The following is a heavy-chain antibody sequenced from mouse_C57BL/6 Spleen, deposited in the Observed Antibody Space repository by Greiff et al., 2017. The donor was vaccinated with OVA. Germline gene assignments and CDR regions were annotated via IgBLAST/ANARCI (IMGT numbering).Heavy chain of an antibody. CDR1: GFTFSDYG. CDR3: AREGYDYLYYYAMEY. J-gene: IGHJ4*01. V-gene: IGHV5-17*01. D-gene: IGHD2-4*01. Sequence: DVMLVESGGGLVKPGGSLKLSCAASGFTFSDYGMHWVRQAPEKGLEWVAYISSGSSTIYYADTVKGRFTISRDTAKNTLFLQMTSLRSEDTAMYYSAREGYDYLYYYAMEYRGQGASVTVSS. CDR2: ISSGSSTI.